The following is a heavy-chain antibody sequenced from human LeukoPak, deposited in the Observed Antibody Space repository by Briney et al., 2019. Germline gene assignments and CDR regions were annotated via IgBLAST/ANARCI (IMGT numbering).Heavy chain of an antibody. V-gene: IGHV1-18*01. J-gene: IGHJ5*02. CDR3: ARVNIVYYGSEDNWFDH. D-gene: IGHD3-10*01. CDR1: GYTFTSYG. CDR2: ISAYNGNT. Sequence: DSVTVSCTASGYTFTSYGISWVRQAPGQGLEWMGWISAYNGNTNYAQKLQGRVTMTTDTSTRTAYKEPRRLRSDAPAVYYLARVNIVYYGSEDNWFDHWGQGTLVTVSS.